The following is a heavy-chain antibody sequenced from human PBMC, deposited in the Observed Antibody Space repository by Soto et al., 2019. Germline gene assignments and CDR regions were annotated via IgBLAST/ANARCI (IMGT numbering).Heavy chain of an antibody. Sequence: ASVKGSCTAFGYIFTSNGIAWVRQAPGQGLEWMGWSSTHNGNTKYAQRLQGRVTMTTDTSTNTAYMDLSGLRSDDTATYYCVKTYDGSGQPSHYFDPRGQGTPVTVAS. V-gene: IGHV1-18*01. CDR2: SSTHNGNT. D-gene: IGHD3-22*01. J-gene: IGHJ5*02. CDR3: VKTYDGSGQPSHYFDP. CDR1: GYIFTSNG.